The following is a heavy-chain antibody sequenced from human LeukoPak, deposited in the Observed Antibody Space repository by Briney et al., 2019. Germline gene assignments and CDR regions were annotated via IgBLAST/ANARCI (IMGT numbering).Heavy chain of an antibody. V-gene: IGHV3-23*01. CDR3: ARSPDYGDYEGVAYFDY. CDR2: ISGSGGST. Sequence: AGGSLRLSCAASGFTFSSYAMSWVRQAPGKGLEWVSAISGSGGSTYYADSVKGRFTISRDNSKNALYLQMNSLRAEDTAVYYCARSPDYGDYEGVAYFDYWGQGTLVTVSS. CDR1: GFTFSSYA. D-gene: IGHD4-17*01. J-gene: IGHJ4*02.